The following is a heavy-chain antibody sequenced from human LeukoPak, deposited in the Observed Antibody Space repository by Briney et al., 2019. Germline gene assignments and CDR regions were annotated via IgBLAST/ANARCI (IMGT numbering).Heavy chain of an antibody. V-gene: IGHV3-21*01. D-gene: IGHD6-13*01. CDR1: GFTFSSYW. CDR3: ARVYSSSWPRIDY. CDR2: ISSSSNYI. J-gene: IGHJ4*02. Sequence: KAGGSLRLSCAASGFTFSSYWMSWVRQAPGKGLEWVSFISSSSNYIYYADSVKGRFTISRDNAKNSLYLQMNSLRAEDTAVYYCARVYSSSWPRIDYWGQGTLVTVSS.